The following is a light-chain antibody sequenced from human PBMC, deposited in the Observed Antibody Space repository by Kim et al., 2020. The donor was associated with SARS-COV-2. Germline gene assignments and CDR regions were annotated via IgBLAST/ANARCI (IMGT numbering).Light chain of an antibody. CDR2: LGS. Sequence: PAANSCRASQSLLNSNGYKYLDWYLQKPGQSPKLLIYLGSSRASGVPDRFSGSGSGTNFTLKISTVEAEDVGLYYCMQALQIPITFGQGTRLEIK. CDR1: QSLLNSNGYKY. J-gene: IGKJ5*01. CDR3: MQALQIPIT. V-gene: IGKV2-28*01.